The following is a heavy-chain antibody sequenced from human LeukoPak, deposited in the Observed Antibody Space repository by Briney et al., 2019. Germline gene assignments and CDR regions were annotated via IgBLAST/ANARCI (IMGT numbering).Heavy chain of an antibody. CDR3: ARKTYYYDSSGYYQIFDY. D-gene: IGHD3-22*01. V-gene: IGHV4-59*01. J-gene: IGHJ4*02. Sequence: SETLSLTCTVSGGSISSYYWSWIRQPPGKGLEWIGYIYYSGSTNYNPSLKSRVTISVDKSKNQFSPKLSSVTAADTAVYYCARKTYYYDSSGYYQIFDYWGQGTLVTVSS. CDR2: IYYSGST. CDR1: GGSISSYY.